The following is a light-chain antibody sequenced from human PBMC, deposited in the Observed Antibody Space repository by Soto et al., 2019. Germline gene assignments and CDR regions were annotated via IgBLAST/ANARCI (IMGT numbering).Light chain of an antibody. CDR2: GAS. V-gene: IGKV3-20*01. J-gene: IGKJ1*01. Sequence: EIVMTQSPGTLSVSPGERATLSCRASRGISSNLAWYQQKPGQAPRLLIYGASTRASGIPDRFSGSGSGTDFTLTISRLEPEDSAVYYCQQYGSSPTWTFGQGTKVDIK. CDR3: QQYGSSPTWT. CDR1: RGISSN.